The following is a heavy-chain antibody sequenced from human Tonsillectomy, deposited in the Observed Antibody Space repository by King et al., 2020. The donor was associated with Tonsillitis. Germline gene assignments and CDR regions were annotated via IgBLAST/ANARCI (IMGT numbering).Heavy chain of an antibody. V-gene: IGHV4-59*01. CDR3: ARATYDDFWSGYYKGYYFDY. D-gene: IGHD3-3*01. CDR1: GGSISSYY. CDR2: IYYSGST. Sequence: VQLQESGPGLVKPSETLSLTCTVSGGSISSYYWSWIRQPPGKGLEWIGYIYYSGSTNYNPSLKSRVTISVDTSKNQFSLKLSSVTAADTAVYYCARATYDDFWSGYYKGYYFDYWGQGTLVTVSS. J-gene: IGHJ4*02.